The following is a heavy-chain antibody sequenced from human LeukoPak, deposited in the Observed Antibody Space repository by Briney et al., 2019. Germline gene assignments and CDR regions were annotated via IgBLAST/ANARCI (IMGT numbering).Heavy chain of an antibody. D-gene: IGHD5-12*01. J-gene: IGHJ4*02. Sequence: GGSLRLSCAASGFAFSNYWMSWVRQAPGKGLEWVAHIKRDGSEKDYVDSVKGRFTISRDNAKNSLYLQMNSLRAEDTAVYYCARDREYSGYDYHFDYWGQGTLVTVSS. CDR2: IKRDGSEK. CDR1: GFAFSNYW. CDR3: ARDREYSGYDYHFDY. V-gene: IGHV3-7*01.